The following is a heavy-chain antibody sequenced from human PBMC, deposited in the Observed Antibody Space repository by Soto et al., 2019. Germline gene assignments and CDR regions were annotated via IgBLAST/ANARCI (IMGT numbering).Heavy chain of an antibody. CDR3: AKETYSSSLVPDY. Sequence: QVQLVESGGGVVQPGRSLRLSCAASGFTFSSYGMHWVRQAPGKGLEWVAVISYDGSNKYYADSVKGRFTISRDNSKNTLYLQMNSLRAEDTAVYYCAKETYSSSLVPDYWGQGTLVTVSS. J-gene: IGHJ4*02. CDR2: ISYDGSNK. V-gene: IGHV3-30*18. D-gene: IGHD6-13*01. CDR1: GFTFSSYG.